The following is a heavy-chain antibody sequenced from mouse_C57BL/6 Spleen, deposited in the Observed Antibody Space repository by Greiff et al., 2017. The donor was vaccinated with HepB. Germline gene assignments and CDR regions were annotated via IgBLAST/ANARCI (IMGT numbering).Heavy chain of an antibody. CDR1: GYTFTDYE. J-gene: IGHJ1*03. Sequence: QVQLKESGAELVRPGASVTLSCKASGYTFTDYEMHWVKQTPVHGLEWIGAIDPETGGTAYNQKFKGKAILTADKSSSTAYMELRSLTSEDSAVYYCQFIKGYFDVWGTGTTVTVSS. V-gene: IGHV1-15*01. CDR3: QFIKGYFDV. CDR2: IDPETGGT. D-gene: IGHD1-1*01.